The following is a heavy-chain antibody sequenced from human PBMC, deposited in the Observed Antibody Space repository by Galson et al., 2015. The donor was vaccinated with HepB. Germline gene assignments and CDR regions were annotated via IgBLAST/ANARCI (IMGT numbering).Heavy chain of an antibody. CDR1: GFTFSSYA. J-gene: IGHJ4*02. V-gene: IGHV3-48*02. D-gene: IGHD1-1*01. CDR2: IDRTSGNI. Sequence: SLRLSCAASGFTFSSYAMNWVRQAPGKGLEWLSYIDRTSGNIIYADSVKGRFTISRDNAKNSLYLQMNSLRDEDTAVYYCARDHNWAFDYWGQGTLVTVSS. CDR3: ARDHNWAFDY.